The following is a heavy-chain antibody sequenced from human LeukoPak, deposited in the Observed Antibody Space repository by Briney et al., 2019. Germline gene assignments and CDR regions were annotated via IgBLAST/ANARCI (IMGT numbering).Heavy chain of an antibody. Sequence: PRGSLRLSCATSGFTFSDYYMSWIRQAPGKELEWVSYIDTSGGTIYYAHSVKGRFTISRDNARNSLYLQMNSLRAEDTAVYYCARRKRNSYWSPNEHYFDCWGQGTLVTVSS. J-gene: IGHJ4*02. CDR3: ARRKRNSYWSPNEHYFDC. D-gene: IGHD2-8*02. CDR1: GFTFSDYY. V-gene: IGHV3-11*01. CDR2: IDTSGGTI.